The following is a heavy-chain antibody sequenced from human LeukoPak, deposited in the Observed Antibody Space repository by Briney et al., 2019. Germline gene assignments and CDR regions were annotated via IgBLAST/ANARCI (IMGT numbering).Heavy chain of an antibody. V-gene: IGHV3-7*01. D-gene: IGHD4-11*01. J-gene: IGHJ4*02. CDR3: ARDSGDRTVDY. Sequence: PGGSLRLSCAASGFSISNYWMSWVRQAPGKGLEWVANIKHDGTEKHYVDSVEGRFTVSRDNAKNSVYLQMNSLRVDYTAVYYCARDSGDRTVDYWGQGTLVTVSS. CDR2: IKHDGTEK. CDR1: GFSISNYW.